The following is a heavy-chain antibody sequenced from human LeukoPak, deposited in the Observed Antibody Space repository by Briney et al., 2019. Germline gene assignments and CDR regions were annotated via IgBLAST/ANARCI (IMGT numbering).Heavy chain of an antibody. V-gene: IGHV3-7*01. D-gene: IGHD2-15*01. CDR2: IKQGGSEK. Sequence: GGSLRLSCAASGLTFSSYWMTWVRQAPGKGLEWEANIKQGGSEKYYVHSVKGRFTISRDNAKNSLSLQMNSLRADDTAVYYCARVPRVVVVAATCFDYWGQGTLVTVSS. CDR3: ARVPRVVVVAATCFDY. CDR1: GLTFSSYW. J-gene: IGHJ4*02.